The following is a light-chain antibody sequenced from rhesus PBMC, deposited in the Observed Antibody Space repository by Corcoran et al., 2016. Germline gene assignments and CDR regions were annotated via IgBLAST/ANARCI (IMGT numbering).Light chain of an antibody. CDR3: QQYSNWPLT. Sequence: EIVMTQSPATLSLSPGERATLSCRASQSVSSYVAWYQQKPEQAPRLLIYGASSRATGIPDRFSGSWAGTDCALTISSLEPEDFAVYYCQQYSNWPLTFGGGTKVEIK. V-gene: IGKV3S9*01. J-gene: IGKJ4*01. CDR2: GAS. CDR1: QSVSSY.